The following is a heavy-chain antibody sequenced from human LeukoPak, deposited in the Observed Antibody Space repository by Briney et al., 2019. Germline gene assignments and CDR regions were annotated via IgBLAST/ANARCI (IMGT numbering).Heavy chain of an antibody. V-gene: IGHV3-23*01. CDR3: AKLEVDYYDSSGYPD. Sequence: PGGSLRLSCAASGFTFSSYAMSWVRQAPGKGLEWVSAISGRGGSTYYADSVKGRFTISRDNSKNTQYLQMNSLRAEDTAVYYCAKLEVDYYDSSGYPDWGQGTLVTVSS. D-gene: IGHD3-22*01. CDR2: ISGRGGST. J-gene: IGHJ4*02. CDR1: GFTFSSYA.